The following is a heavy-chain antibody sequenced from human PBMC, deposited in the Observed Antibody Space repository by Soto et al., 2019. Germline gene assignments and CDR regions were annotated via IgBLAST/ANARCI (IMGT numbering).Heavy chain of an antibody. D-gene: IGHD3-16*02. J-gene: IGHJ6*01. Sequence: QVQLQESGPGLVKPSETLSLTCTVSGGSVSSGSYYWSWIRQPPGKGLEWIGYIYYSGSTNYNPSLKSRGHISVDTSKNPFSLKLGSVTAADTAVYYCANYVWGRYRPGGSMDVWGQGTTVTVSS. V-gene: IGHV4-61*01. CDR1: GGSVSSGSYY. CDR3: ANYVWGRYRPGGSMDV. CDR2: IYYSGST.